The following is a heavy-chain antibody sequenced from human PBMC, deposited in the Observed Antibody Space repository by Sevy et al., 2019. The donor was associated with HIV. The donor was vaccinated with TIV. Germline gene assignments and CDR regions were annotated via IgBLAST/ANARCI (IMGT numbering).Heavy chain of an antibody. CDR1: GFTFSDHY. Sequence: GGSLRLSCAASGFTFSDHYMEWVRQAPGKGLEWVGRIRNKADSYTTKYAASVKGRFTISRDDSKNSLYLLMNSLKTEDTAVYYCATHAGIAAAGRVFDCWGQGTLVTVSS. CDR2: IRNKADSYTT. CDR3: ATHAGIAAAGRVFDC. D-gene: IGHD6-13*01. V-gene: IGHV3-72*01. J-gene: IGHJ4*02.